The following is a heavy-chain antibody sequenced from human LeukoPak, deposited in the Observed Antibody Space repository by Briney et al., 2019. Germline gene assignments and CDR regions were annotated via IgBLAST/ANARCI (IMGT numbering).Heavy chain of an antibody. CDR1: GYTFTSYA. D-gene: IGHD2-2*01. CDR2: INTNTGNP. Sequence: GASVKVSCKASGYTFTSYAMNWVRQAPGQGLEWMGWINTNTGNPTYAQGFTGRFVFSLDTSVSTAYLQISSLKAEDTAVYYCARGDIVVVSAANHLLDYWGQGTLVTVSS. V-gene: IGHV7-4-1*02. J-gene: IGHJ4*02. CDR3: ARGDIVVVSAANHLLDY.